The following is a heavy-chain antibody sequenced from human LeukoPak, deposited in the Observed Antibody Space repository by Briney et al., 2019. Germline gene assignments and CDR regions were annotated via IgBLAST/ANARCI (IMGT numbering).Heavy chain of an antibody. V-gene: IGHV4-61*02. D-gene: IGHD6-19*01. CDR2: IYTSGST. CDR1: GGSISSGSYY. CDR3: AKGYSSGWTSNWFDP. Sequence: SQTLSLTCTVSGGSISSGSYYWSWIRQPAGKGLEWIGRIYTSGSTSYNPSLKSRVTISVDTSKNQFSLKLSSVTAADTAVYYCAKGYSSGWTSNWFDPWGQGTLVTVSS. J-gene: IGHJ5*02.